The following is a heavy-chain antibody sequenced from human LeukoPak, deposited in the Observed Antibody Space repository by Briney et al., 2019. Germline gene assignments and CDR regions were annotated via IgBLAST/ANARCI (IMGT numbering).Heavy chain of an antibody. V-gene: IGHV3-7*01. CDR1: GFTFSSYW. Sequence: GGSLRLSCAASGFTFSSYWMSWVRQAPGKGLEWVANIKQDGSEKYYVDSAKGRFTISRDNAKNSLYLQMNSLRAEDTAVYYCARPLRRSYYRMIISGFDYWGQGTLVTVSS. J-gene: IGHJ4*02. CDR2: IKQDGSEK. CDR3: ARPLRRSYYRMIISGFDY. D-gene: IGHD1-26*01.